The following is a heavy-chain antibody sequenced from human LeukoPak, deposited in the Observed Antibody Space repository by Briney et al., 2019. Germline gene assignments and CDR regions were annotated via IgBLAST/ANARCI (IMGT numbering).Heavy chain of an antibody. CDR2: ISGSGDTT. D-gene: IGHD5-12*01. J-gene: IGHJ4*02. V-gene: IGHV3-23*01. CDR3: AKKGIDGSGYDLDY. Sequence: GGSLRLSCAASGFTFSSYAMSWVRQAPGKGLEWVSAISGSGDTTYYADSVKGRFTISRDNSKNTLYLQMNSLRAEDTAVYYCAKKGIDGSGYDLDYWGQGTLVTVSS. CDR1: GFTFSSYA.